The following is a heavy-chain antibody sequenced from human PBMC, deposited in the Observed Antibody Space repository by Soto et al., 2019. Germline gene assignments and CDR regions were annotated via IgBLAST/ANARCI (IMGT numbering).Heavy chain of an antibody. V-gene: IGHV1-69*08. CDR3: ARDRSHLHYYGSGSPIGWFDP. Sequence: QVQLVQSGAEVKKPGSSVKVSCKASGGTFSSYTISWVRQAPGQGLEWMGRIIPILGIANYAQKFQGRVTITADKSTSTAYMELSSLRSEDTAVYYCARDRSHLHYYGSGSPIGWFDPWGQGTLVTVSS. CDR2: IIPILGIA. J-gene: IGHJ5*02. CDR1: GGTFSSYT. D-gene: IGHD3-10*01.